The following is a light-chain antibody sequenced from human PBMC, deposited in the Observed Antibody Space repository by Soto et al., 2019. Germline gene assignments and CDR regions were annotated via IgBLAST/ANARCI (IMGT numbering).Light chain of an antibody. CDR1: QSVSSSY. CDR2: GAS. J-gene: IGKJ1*01. CDR3: QHYGTSWWT. V-gene: IGKV3-20*01. Sequence: EIVLTQSPCTLSLSPGEPAIPSRRLSQSVSSSYLAWYQQKPGQAPRLLISGASGRATGIPVRFSSSGSETDFTLTISRLEPEDFAVYYCQHYGTSWWTFGQGTKVDI.